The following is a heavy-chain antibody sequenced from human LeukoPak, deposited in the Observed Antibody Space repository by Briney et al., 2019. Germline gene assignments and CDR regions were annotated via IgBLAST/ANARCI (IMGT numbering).Heavy chain of an antibody. J-gene: IGHJ4*02. CDR1: GFTFSSYA. CDR2: ISGSGGST. D-gene: IGHD4-11*01. V-gene: IGHV3-23*01. Sequence: GGSLRLSCAASGFTFSSYAMSWVRQAPGKGLEWVSAISGSGGSTYYADSVKGRFTISRDNAKNSLYLQMNSLRAEDTAVYYCARLTVSTYYFDYWGQGTLVTVSS. CDR3: ARLTVSTYYFDY.